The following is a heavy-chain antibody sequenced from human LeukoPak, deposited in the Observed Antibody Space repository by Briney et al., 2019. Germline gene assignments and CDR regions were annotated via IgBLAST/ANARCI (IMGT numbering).Heavy chain of an antibody. CDR3: PKDFSLGAGYFDY. V-gene: IGHV3-9*01. CDR1: GFTLDDYA. CDR2: ISRNSGSI. Sequence: GRSLRLSCAASGFTLDDYAMHRVREAPGKGVEWFSGISRNSGSIGSADSVKGRFTISRDNPKNSLYLQMNSLRAEDTALYYCPKDFSLGAGYFDYSGQGTLATVSS. D-gene: IGHD3-10*01. J-gene: IGHJ4*02.